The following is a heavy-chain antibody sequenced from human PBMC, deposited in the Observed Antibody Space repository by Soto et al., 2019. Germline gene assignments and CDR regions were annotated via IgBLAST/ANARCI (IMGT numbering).Heavy chain of an antibody. Sequence: SETLSLTCTVSGGSISSSSYYWGWIRQPPGKGLEWIGSIYYSGSTYYNPSLKSRVTISVDTSKNQFSLKLSSVTAADTAVYYCARLPYDFWSGYYAAGFDYWGQGTLVTVSS. CDR2: IYYSGST. V-gene: IGHV4-39*01. CDR1: GGSISSSSYY. J-gene: IGHJ4*02. D-gene: IGHD3-3*01. CDR3: ARLPYDFWSGYYAAGFDY.